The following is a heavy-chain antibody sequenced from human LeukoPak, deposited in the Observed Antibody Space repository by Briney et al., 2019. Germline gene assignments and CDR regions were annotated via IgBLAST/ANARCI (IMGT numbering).Heavy chain of an antibody. D-gene: IGHD1-20*01. Sequence: SETLSLTCTVSGGSISSSSYYWGWIRQPPGKGLEWIGSIYYSGSTYYNPSLKSRVTISVDTSKNQFSLKLSSVTAADTAVYYCARGRHNYRYYYYYYMDVWGKGTTVTVSS. CDR2: IYYSGST. J-gene: IGHJ6*03. CDR1: GGSISSSSYY. V-gene: IGHV4-39*07. CDR3: ARGRHNYRYYYYYYMDV.